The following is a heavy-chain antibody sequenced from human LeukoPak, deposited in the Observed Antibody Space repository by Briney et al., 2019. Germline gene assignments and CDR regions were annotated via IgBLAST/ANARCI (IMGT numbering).Heavy chain of an antibody. D-gene: IGHD2/OR15-2a*01. J-gene: IGHJ4*02. CDR2: ISGSGGST. Sequence: PGGSLRLSCAASGFTFSSYAISWVRRAPGKGLEWVSAISGSGGSTYYADSVKGRFTISRDNSKNTLYLQMNSLRAEDTAVYYCANIYGVTIRNDYWGQGTLVTVSS. CDR3: ANIYGVTIRNDY. CDR1: GFTFSSYA. V-gene: IGHV3-23*01.